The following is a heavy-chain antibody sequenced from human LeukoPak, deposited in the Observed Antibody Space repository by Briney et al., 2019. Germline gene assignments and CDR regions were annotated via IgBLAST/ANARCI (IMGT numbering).Heavy chain of an antibody. Sequence: GGSLRLSCAASGFTVTSNYMNWVRQAPGKGLEWVSIIYSGGSTYYADSVKGRFTISRDSSNNTLFLQMSNLRADDSGLYYCATDVRSSPLGFWGHGTLVTVSS. V-gene: IGHV3-66*01. CDR3: ATDVRSSPLGF. CDR2: IYSGGST. D-gene: IGHD6-13*01. J-gene: IGHJ4*01. CDR1: GFTVTSNY.